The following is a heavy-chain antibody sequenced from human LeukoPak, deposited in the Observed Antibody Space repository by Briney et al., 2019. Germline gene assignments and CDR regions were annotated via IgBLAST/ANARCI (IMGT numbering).Heavy chain of an antibody. CDR3: AISRGQQLAPEAPYYYGMDV. Sequence: ASVKVSCKASGYTFTSYAMHWVRQAPGQRLEWMGWINAGNGNIKYSQKFQGRVTITRDTSASTAYMELSSLRSEDTAVYYCAISRGQQLAPEAPYYYGMDVWGKGTTVTVSS. J-gene: IGHJ6*04. D-gene: IGHD6-13*01. CDR2: INAGNGNI. V-gene: IGHV1-3*01. CDR1: GYTFTSYA.